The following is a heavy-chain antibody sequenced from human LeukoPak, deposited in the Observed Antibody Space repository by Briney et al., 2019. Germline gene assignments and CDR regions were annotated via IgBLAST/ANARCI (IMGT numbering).Heavy chain of an antibody. Sequence: SETLSLTCTVSGGSISSSSYYWGWIRQPPGKGLEWIGSIYYSGSTYYNPSLKSRVTIPVDTSKNQFSLKLSSVTAADTAVYYCARHRGGNTYYYDLSRLDAFDIWGQGTMVTVSS. CDR3: ARHRGGNTYYYDLSRLDAFDI. CDR2: IYYSGST. J-gene: IGHJ3*02. CDR1: GGSISSSSYY. V-gene: IGHV4-39*01. D-gene: IGHD3-22*01.